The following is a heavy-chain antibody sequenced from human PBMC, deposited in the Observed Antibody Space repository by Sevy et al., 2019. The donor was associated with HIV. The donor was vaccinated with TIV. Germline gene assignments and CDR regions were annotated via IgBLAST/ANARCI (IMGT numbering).Heavy chain of an antibody. CDR3: AREDRGSYGKLTFDI. CDR2: INPSGGST. D-gene: IGHD1-26*01. Sequence: ASVKVSCKASGYTFTSYYMHWVRQAPGQGLEWMGIINPSGGSTSYAQKFQGRVTMTRDTSTSTVYMELSSLRSEDTAVYYCAREDRGSYGKLTFDIWGQGTMVTVSS. CDR1: GYTFTSYY. V-gene: IGHV1-46*01. J-gene: IGHJ3*02.